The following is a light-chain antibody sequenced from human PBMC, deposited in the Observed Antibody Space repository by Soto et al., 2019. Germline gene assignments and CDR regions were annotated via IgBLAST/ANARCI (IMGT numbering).Light chain of an antibody. CDR2: DVS. J-gene: IGLJ1*01. CDR3: SSYTTSSTYV. CDR1: GSDVGAYNY. V-gene: IGLV2-14*01. Sequence: QSVLTQPASVSGSPGQSITISCTGTGSDVGAYNYVSWHQQHAGQVPKLMMYDVSDRPSGVSDRFSGSKSGNTASLTISGLQAEDEADYYCSSYTTSSTYVFGTGTKVTVL.